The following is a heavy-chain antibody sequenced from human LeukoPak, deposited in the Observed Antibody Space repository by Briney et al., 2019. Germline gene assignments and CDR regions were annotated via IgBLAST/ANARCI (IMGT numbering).Heavy chain of an antibody. CDR3: ARDRDGYNY. J-gene: IGHJ4*02. CDR2: IYYSGST. V-gene: IGHV4-59*01. CDR1: GGSISSYY. Sequence: SETLSLTCTVSGGSISSYYWSWIRQPPGKGLEWIGYIYYSGSTNYNPSLKSRVTISVDTSKNQFSLKLSSVTAADTAVYYCARDRDGYNYWGQGTLVTVSS. D-gene: IGHD5-24*01.